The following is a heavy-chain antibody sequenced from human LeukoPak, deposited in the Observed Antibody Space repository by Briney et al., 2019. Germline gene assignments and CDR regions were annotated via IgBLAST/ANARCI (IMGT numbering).Heavy chain of an antibody. V-gene: IGHV3-21*01. CDR2: ISSSSSYI. CDR3: ARDGTGCSSTSCYYYYGMDV. Sequence: GGSLRLSCEVSGFTFSSYSMNWVRQAPGKGLEWVSSISSSSSYIYYADSVKGRFTISRDNAKNSLYLQMNSLRAEDTAVYYCARDGTGCSSTSCYYYYGMDVWGQGTTVTVSS. D-gene: IGHD2-2*01. CDR1: GFTFSSYS. J-gene: IGHJ6*02.